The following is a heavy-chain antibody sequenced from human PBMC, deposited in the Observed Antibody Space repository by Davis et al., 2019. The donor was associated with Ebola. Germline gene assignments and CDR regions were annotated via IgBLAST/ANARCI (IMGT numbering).Heavy chain of an antibody. Sequence: GESLKISCEASGFTFSTCAMSWVRQAPGKGLEWVSAISGSGGSTFYADSVKGRFTISRDNSKNTLYLQMNSLRDEDTAVYYCARDSLSIAAAEFDPWGQGTLVTVSS. D-gene: IGHD6-13*01. CDR2: ISGSGGST. J-gene: IGHJ5*02. CDR3: ARDSLSIAAAEFDP. V-gene: IGHV3-23*01. CDR1: GFTFSTCA.